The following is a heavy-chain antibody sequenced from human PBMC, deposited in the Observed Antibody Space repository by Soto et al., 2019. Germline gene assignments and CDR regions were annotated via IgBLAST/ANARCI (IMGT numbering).Heavy chain of an antibody. CDR2: IIPIFGTA. V-gene: IGHV1-69*13. D-gene: IGHD2-2*01. CDR3: ARGVLVPAAKYYYYGMDV. J-gene: IGHJ6*02. Sequence: SVKVSCKASGGTFSSYAISWVRQAPGQGLEWMGGIIPIFGTANYAQKFQGRVTITADESTSTAYMELSSLRSEDTAVYYCARGVLVPAAKYYYYGMDVWGQGTTVTVSS. CDR1: GGTFSSYA.